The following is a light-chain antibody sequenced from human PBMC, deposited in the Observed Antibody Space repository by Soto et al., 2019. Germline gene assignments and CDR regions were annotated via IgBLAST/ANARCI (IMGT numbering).Light chain of an antibody. CDR3: SSYTSSSTLGVV. J-gene: IGLJ2*01. CDR1: SSDVGGYNY. V-gene: IGLV2-14*01. CDR2: DVS. Sequence: QSALTQPACVSGSPGQSITISCTGTSSDVGGYNYVSWYQQHPGKAPKLMIYDVSNRPSGVSNRFSGSKSGNTASLTISGLQAENEADYYCSSYTSSSTLGVVFGGGTKLTVL.